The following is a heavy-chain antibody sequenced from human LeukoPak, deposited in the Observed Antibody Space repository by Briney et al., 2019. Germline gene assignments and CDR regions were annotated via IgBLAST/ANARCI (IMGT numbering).Heavy chain of an antibody. V-gene: IGHV3-23*01. J-gene: IGHJ6*03. CDR1: GFTFSSYA. D-gene: IGHD3-16*01. CDR2: ISGSGGST. Sequence: GGSLRLSCAASGFTFSSYAMSWVRQAPGKGLEWVSAISGSGGSTYYADSVKGRFTISGDNSYNTVSLQMNSLRGEDTGVYYCAKGLRTGVGPYMGYHYYMDVWGKGATVTVSS. CDR3: AKGLRTGVGPYMGYHYYMDV.